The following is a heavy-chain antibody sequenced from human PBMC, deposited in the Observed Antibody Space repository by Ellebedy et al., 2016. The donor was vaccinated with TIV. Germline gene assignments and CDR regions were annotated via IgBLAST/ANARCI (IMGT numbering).Heavy chain of an antibody. D-gene: IGHD2-15*01. Sequence: ASVKVSXKASGYTFSSYGISWVRQAPGQGLEWMGWISVYNGNTNYAQKVQGRVTMTTDTSTSTVYMELRSLASDDTAVYYCTRDDRFSGTWYSAYFQYWGQGTLVTVSS. J-gene: IGHJ1*01. CDR2: ISVYNGNT. CDR3: TRDDRFSGTWYSAYFQY. V-gene: IGHV1-18*01. CDR1: GYTFSSYG.